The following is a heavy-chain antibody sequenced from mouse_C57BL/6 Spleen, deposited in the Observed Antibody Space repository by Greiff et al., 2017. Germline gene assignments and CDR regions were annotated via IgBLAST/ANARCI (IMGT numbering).Heavy chain of an antibody. CDR1: GYAFSSSW. J-gene: IGHJ2*01. CDR2: IYPGDGDT. CDR3: ARLITTVRNYFDY. D-gene: IGHD1-1*01. V-gene: IGHV1-82*01. Sequence: LVESGPELVKPGASVKISCKASGYAFSSSWMNWVKQRPGKGLEWIGRIYPGDGDTNYNGKFKGKATLTADKSSSTAYMQLSSLTSEDSAVYFCARLITTVRNYFDYWGQGTTLTVSS.